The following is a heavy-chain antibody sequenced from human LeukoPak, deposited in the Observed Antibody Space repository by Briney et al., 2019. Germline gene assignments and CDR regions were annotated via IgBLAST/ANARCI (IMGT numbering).Heavy chain of an antibody. J-gene: IGHJ4*02. V-gene: IGHV3-30*19. CDR3: ARTAVAGPY. Sequence: GGSLRLSCVASGFTYSHNGMHWVRQAPGKGLEWVAVISYDGSNKYYADSVKGRFTISRDNSKNTLYLQMNSLRAEDTAVYYCARTAVAGPYWGQGTLVTVSS. D-gene: IGHD6-19*01. CDR1: GFTYSHNG. CDR2: ISYDGSNK.